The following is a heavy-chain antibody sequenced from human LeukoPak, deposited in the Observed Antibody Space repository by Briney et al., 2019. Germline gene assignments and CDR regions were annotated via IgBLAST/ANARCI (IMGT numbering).Heavy chain of an antibody. CDR1: GYTFTSYG. J-gene: IGHJ4*02. Sequence: VASAKVSCKASGYTFTSYGISWVRQAPEQGLEWMGRIIPILGIANYAQKFQGRVTITADKSTSTAYMELSSLRSEDTAVYYCARGPKDIVVVPAADYWGQGTLVTVSS. CDR3: ARGPKDIVVVPAADY. D-gene: IGHD2-2*01. CDR2: IIPILGIA. V-gene: IGHV1-69*04.